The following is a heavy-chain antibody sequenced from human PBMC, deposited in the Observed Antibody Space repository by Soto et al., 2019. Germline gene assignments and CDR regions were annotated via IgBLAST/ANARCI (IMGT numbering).Heavy chain of an antibody. D-gene: IGHD3-10*01. CDR2: ISYDGSNK. CDR3: AKEGDGSGGYFDS. CDR1: GFTFSSYG. Sequence: QVQLVESGGGVVQPGRSLRLSCAASGFTFSSYGMHWVRQAPGKGLEWVAVISYDGSNKYYADSVKGRFTISRDNSKNTLYLHMNSLRAEDTAVYYCAKEGDGSGGYFDSWGQGTLGTVSS. J-gene: IGHJ4*02. V-gene: IGHV3-30*18.